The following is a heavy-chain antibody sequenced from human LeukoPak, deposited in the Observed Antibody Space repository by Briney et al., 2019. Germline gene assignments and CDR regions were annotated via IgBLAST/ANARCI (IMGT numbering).Heavy chain of an antibody. CDR2: IYTSGST. J-gene: IGHJ4*02. V-gene: IGHV4-4*07. D-gene: IGHD3-3*01. CDR1: GGSISSYY. Sequence: PSETLSLTCTVSGGSISSYYWSWIRQPAGKGLEWIGRIYTSGSTNYNPSLKSRVTISVDTSKNQFSLKLSSVTAADTAVYYCARGRRVFGVVIIKGSFDYWGQGTLVTVSS. CDR3: ARGRRVFGVVIIKGSFDY.